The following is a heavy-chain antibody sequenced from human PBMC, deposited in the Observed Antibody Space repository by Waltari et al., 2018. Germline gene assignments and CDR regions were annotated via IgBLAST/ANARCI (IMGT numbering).Heavy chain of an antibody. V-gene: IGHV3-53*02. J-gene: IGHJ4*02. D-gene: IGHD3-16*01. Sequence: EVQLVETGGGLIQPGESLRRSCAASGFTVERNHMSWGRRAPGKGLGWVSVFYRDGNTYYTDSVKGRFTISRDDSKNTLYLQMNSLRAEDTAVYYCAGGHFDYWGQGILVTVSS. CDR2: FYRDGNT. CDR1: GFTVERNH. CDR3: AGGHFDY.